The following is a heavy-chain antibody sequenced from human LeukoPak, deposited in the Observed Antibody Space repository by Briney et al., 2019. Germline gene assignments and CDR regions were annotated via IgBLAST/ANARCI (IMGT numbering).Heavy chain of an antibody. J-gene: IGHJ4*02. D-gene: IGHD5-18*01. CDR2: INPNSGGT. CDR3: ARPGGGYSYGYDY. Sequence: GASVKVSCKASGYTFTGYYMHWVRQAPGQGPEWMGWINPNSGGTNYAQKFQGRVTMTRDTSISTAYMELSRLRSDDTAVYYCARPGGGYSYGYDYWGQGTLVTVSS. V-gene: IGHV1-2*02. CDR1: GYTFTGYY.